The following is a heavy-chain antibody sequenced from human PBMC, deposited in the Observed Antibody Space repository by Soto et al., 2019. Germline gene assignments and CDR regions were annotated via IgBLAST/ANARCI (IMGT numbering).Heavy chain of an antibody. J-gene: IGHJ5*02. CDR2: ISAYNGNT. Sequence: ASVKVSCKASGYTFTIYARIWVRQAHEQGLEWMGWISAYNGNTNYAQKLQGRVTMTTDTSTSTAYMELRNLRTDDTAAYFCARSGGSSWMFYWFDPGGQGPLVTVSS. D-gene: IGHD6-13*01. V-gene: IGHV1-18*01. CDR1: GYTFTIYA. CDR3: ARSGGSSWMFYWFDP.